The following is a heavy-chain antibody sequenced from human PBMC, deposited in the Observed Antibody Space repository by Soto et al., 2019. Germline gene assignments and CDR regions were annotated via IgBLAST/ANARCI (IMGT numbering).Heavy chain of an antibody. CDR2: IKYDGREK. D-gene: IGHD2-15*01. CDR1: GFTFSDYW. J-gene: IGHJ4*02. Sequence: EVQLVESGGGLVHPGGSLGLSCAASGFTFSDYWMNWVRQTPGKRLEWVASIKYDGREKNYVDSVKGRFTISRDNAKNSVYLQMASLRAEDTAVYYCARDGVAPGLYFDHWGQGTPVTVSS. V-gene: IGHV3-7*05. CDR3: ARDGVAPGLYFDH.